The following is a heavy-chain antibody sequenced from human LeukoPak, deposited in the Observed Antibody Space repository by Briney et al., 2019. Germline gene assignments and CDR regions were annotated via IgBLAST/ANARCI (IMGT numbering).Heavy chain of an antibody. V-gene: IGHV2-5*02. D-gene: IGHD3-22*01. CDR2: IYWDDDK. Sequence: SGPTLVNPTQTLTLTFTFSGFSLSTSGVGVGWIRQPPGKALEWLAVIYWDDDKRYSPSLKSRLTITKDTSKNQVVLTMTNVDPVDTATYYCAHSGYFDSSGPLPPDYWGQGTLVTVSS. CDR3: AHSGYFDSSGPLPPDY. J-gene: IGHJ4*02. CDR1: GFSLSTSGVG.